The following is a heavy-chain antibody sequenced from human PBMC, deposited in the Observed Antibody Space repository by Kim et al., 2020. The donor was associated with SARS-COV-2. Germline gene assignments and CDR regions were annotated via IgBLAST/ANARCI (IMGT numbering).Heavy chain of an antibody. CDR2: INHSGST. CDR3: ARGFGSSSSGVLIYYYYGMDV. CDR1: GGSFSGYY. D-gene: IGHD6-13*01. Sequence: SETLSLTCAVYGGSFSGYYWSWIRQPPGKGLEWIGEINHSGSTNYNPSLKSRVTISVDTSKNQFSLKLSSVTAADTAVYYCARGFGSSSSGVLIYYYYGMDVWGQGTTVTVSS. V-gene: IGHV4-34*01. J-gene: IGHJ6*02.